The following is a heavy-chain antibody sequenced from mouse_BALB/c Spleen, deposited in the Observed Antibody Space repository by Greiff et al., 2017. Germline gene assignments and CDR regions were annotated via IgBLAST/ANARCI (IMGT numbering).Heavy chain of an antibody. CDR2: INPSTGYT. J-gene: IGHJ3*01. CDR1: GYNITSYW. CDR3: ARGVLLLLRALDWFAY. V-gene: IGHV1-7*01. Sequence: VKLMESGAELAKPGASVKLSCKASGYNITSYWMHWVKQRPGQGLEWIGYINPSTGYTEYNQKFKDKATVTADKSSSTAYMKLSRRTSEDSAVYVYARGVLLLLRALDWFAYWGQGTLVTVSA. D-gene: IGHD1-2*01.